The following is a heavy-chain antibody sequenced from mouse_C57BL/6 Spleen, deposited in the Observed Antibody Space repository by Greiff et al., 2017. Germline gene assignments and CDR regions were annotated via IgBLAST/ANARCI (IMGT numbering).Heavy chain of an antibody. V-gene: IGHV1-55*01. D-gene: IGHD1-1*01. J-gene: IGHJ3*01. CDR3: AREDYYYGSSYHPWFAY. Sequence: QVQLQQPGAELVKPGASVKMSCKASGYTFTSYWITWVKQRPGQGLEWIGDIYPGSGSTNYNEKFKSKATLTVDTSSSTAYMQLSSLTSEDSAVYYCAREDYYYGSSYHPWFAYWGQGTLVTVSA. CDR1: GYTFTSYW. CDR2: IYPGSGST.